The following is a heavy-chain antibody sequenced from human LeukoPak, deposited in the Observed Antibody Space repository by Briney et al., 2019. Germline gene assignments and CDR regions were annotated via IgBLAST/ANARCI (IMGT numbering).Heavy chain of an antibody. V-gene: IGHV3-30*18. J-gene: IGHJ4*02. CDR2: ISYDGSNK. Sequence: GGSLRLSCAASGFTFSNYGMHWVRQAPGKGLEWVAVISYDGSNKYYADSVKGRFTISRDNSKNTLYLQMNSLRAEDTAVYYCAKELYDTYYDFWSGYYRAAGFDYWGQGTLVTVSS. CDR3: AKELYDTYYDFWSGYYRAAGFDY. CDR1: GFTFSNYG. D-gene: IGHD3-3*01.